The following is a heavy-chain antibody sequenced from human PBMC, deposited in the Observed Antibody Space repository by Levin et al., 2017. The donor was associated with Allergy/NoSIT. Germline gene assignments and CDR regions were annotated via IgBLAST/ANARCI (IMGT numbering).Heavy chain of an antibody. V-gene: IGHV4-34*01. D-gene: IGHD2-2*01. Sequence: SQTLSLTCAVYGGSFSGYYWSWIRQPPGKGLEWIGEINHSGSTNYNPSLKSRVTISVDTSKNQFSLKLSSVTAADTAVYYCARVCRSTSCYGWFDPWGQGTLVTVSS. CDR2: INHSGST. CDR1: GGSFSGYY. J-gene: IGHJ5*02. CDR3: ARVCRSTSCYGWFDP.